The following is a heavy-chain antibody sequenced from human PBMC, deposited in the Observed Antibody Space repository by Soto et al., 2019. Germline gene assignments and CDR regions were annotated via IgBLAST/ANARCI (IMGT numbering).Heavy chain of an antibody. CDR2: NNHSGST. Sequence: PSETLSLTCTVSGGSISSYYWNWIRQPPGKGLEWIGENNHSGSTNYNPSLKSRVTISVDTSKNQFSLKLSSVTAADTAVYYCASNHLGTTPYGMDVWGQGNTVTVSS. V-gene: IGHV4-34*01. J-gene: IGHJ6*02. D-gene: IGHD1-7*01. CDR3: ASNHLGTTPYGMDV. CDR1: GGSISSYY.